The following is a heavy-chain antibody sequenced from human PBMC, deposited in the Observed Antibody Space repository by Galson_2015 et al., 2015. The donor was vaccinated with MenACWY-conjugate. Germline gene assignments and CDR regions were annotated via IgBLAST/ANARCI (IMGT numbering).Heavy chain of an antibody. CDR3: ARGNYYDSSGYYRMDAFDV. CDR1: GFTFSSYS. V-gene: IGHV3-48*01. J-gene: IGHJ3*01. Sequence: SLRLSCAASGFTFSSYSIHWVRQAPGKGLEWVSYISRSSDTVYYADSVKGRFTISRDNAKNSLYLQMNSLRAEDTAVYYCARGNYYDSSGYYRMDAFDVWGQGTMVTVSS. CDR2: ISRSSDTV. D-gene: IGHD3-22*01.